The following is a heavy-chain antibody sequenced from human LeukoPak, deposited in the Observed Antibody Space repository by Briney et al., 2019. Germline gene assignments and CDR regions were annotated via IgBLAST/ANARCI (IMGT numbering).Heavy chain of an antibody. V-gene: IGHV3-15*01. CDR3: AKERIAVAGTCFDY. CDR1: GFTFSNAW. D-gene: IGHD6-19*01. CDR2: IKSKTDGGTT. Sequence: AGGSLRLSCAASGFTFSNAWMSWVRQAPGKGLEWVGRIKSKTDGGTTDYAAPVKGRFTISRDNSKNTLYLQMNSLRAEDTAVYYCAKERIAVAGTCFDYWGQGTLVTVSS. J-gene: IGHJ4*02.